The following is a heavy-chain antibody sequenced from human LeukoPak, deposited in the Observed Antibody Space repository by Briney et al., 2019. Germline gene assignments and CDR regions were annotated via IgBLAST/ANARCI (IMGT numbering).Heavy chain of an antibody. CDR2: ISGSGGSA. CDR1: GFTFSSYA. CDR3: AKDGGGYSGSYIDPKRFYYFEY. Sequence: GGSLRLSCAASGFTFSSYAMSWVRQAPGKGLEWVSAISGSGGSAYYADSVKGRFTISRDNSKNTLYLQMNSLRAEDTAVYYCAKDGGGYSGSYIDPKRFYYFEYWGQGTLVTVSS. D-gene: IGHD1-26*01. J-gene: IGHJ4*02. V-gene: IGHV3-23*01.